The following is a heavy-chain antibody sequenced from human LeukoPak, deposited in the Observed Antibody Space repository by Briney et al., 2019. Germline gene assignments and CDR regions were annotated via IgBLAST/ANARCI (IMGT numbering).Heavy chain of an antibody. CDR2: INHSGST. CDR3: ASVIYDSGSYPFDY. D-gene: IGHD3-10*01. J-gene: IGHJ4*02. Sequence: SETLSLICAVYGGSFSGYYWSWIRQPPGKGLEWIGEINHSGSTNYNPSLKSRVTISVDTSKNQFSLKLSSVTAADTAVSFCASVIYDSGSYPFDYWGQGTLVTVSS. V-gene: IGHV4-34*01. CDR1: GGSFSGYY.